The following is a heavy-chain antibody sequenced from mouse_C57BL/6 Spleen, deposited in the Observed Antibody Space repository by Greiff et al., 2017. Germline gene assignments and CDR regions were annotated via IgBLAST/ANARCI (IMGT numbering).Heavy chain of an antibody. J-gene: IGHJ1*03. V-gene: IGHV3-6*01. CDR2: ISYDGSN. CDR1: GYSITSGYY. Sequence: EVKLMESGPGLVKPSQSLSLTCSVTGYSITSGYYWNWIRQFPGNKLEWMGYISYDGSNNYNPSLKNRISITRDTSKNQFFLKLNSVTTEDTATYYCAREGDYYGSSYIDVWGKGTTVTVSA. CDR3: AREGDYYGSSYIDV. D-gene: IGHD1-1*01.